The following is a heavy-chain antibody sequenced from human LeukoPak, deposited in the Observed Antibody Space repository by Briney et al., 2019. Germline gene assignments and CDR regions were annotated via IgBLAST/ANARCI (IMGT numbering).Heavy chain of an antibody. CDR1: GYTFTGYY. Sequence: ASVKVSCKASGYTFTGYYMHWVRQAPGQGLEWMGWINPNNGGTNYVQKFQGRVTMTRDTSISTACMELSRLRSDDTAVYYCARRTSDQYCSSTSCYTGWFDPWGQGTLVTVSS. CDR2: INPNNGGT. J-gene: IGHJ5*02. V-gene: IGHV1-2*02. D-gene: IGHD2-2*02. CDR3: ARRTSDQYCSSTSCYTGWFDP.